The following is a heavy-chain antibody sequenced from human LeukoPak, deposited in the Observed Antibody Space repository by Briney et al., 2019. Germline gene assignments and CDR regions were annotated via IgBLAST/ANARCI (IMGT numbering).Heavy chain of an antibody. J-gene: IGHJ4*02. CDR3: ARHRVTGNYYFDY. D-gene: IGHD1-14*01. Sequence: SETLSLTCAVYGGSFSGYYWSWIRQPPGKGLEWIGEINESGSANYNPSLRSRVTISVDTSKSQFSLKLSSVTAADTAVYYCARHRVTGNYYFDYWGQGTLVTVSS. CDR2: INESGSA. V-gene: IGHV4-34*01. CDR1: GGSFSGYY.